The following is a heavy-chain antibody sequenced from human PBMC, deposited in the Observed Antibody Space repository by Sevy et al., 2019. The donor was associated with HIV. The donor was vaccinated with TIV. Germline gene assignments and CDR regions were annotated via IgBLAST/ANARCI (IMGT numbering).Heavy chain of an antibody. V-gene: IGHV3-23*01. Sequence: GGSLRLSCAASGFTFSSYAMSWVRQAPGKGLEWVSAISGSGGSTYYADSVKGRFTISRDNSKNRLYLQMNSLRAEDTAVYYCAKSRAEWGGYCSGGSCSDFDYWGQGTLVTVSS. J-gene: IGHJ4*02. D-gene: IGHD2-15*01. CDR1: GFTFSSYA. CDR3: AKSRAEWGGYCSGGSCSDFDY. CDR2: ISGSGGST.